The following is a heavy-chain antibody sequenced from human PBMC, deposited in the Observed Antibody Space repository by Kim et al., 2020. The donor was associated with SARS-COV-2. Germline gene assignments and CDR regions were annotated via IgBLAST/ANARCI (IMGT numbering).Heavy chain of an antibody. CDR3: AKGPWDYYDSSGYSHLDY. V-gene: IGHV3-30*18. D-gene: IGHD3-22*01. CDR1: GFTFSSYG. J-gene: IGHJ4*01. CDR2: ISYDGSNK. Sequence: GGSLRLSCAASGFTFSSYGMHWVRQAPGKGLEWVAVISYDGSNKYYADSVKGRFTISRDNSKNTLYLQMNSLRAEDTAVYYCAKGPWDYYDSSGYSHLDYWGRNPGHRLL.